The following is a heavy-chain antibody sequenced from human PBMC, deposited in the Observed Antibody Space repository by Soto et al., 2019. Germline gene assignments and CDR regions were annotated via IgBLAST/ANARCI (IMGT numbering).Heavy chain of an antibody. CDR1: GVTFSSYA. V-gene: IGHV3-30-3*01. CDR3: ARAQSPYYDFWSGPYGMDV. CDR2: ISYDGSNK. J-gene: IGHJ6*02. Sequence: PGGSLRLSCGASGVTFSSYAMHWVRQAPGKGLEWVAVISYDGSNKYYADSVKGRFTISRDNSKNTLYLQMNSLRAEDTAVYYCARAQSPYYDFWSGPYGMDVWGQGTTVTVSS. D-gene: IGHD3-3*01.